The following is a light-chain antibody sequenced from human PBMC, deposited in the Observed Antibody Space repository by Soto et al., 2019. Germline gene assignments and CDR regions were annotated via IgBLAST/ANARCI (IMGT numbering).Light chain of an antibody. J-gene: IGKJ4*01. CDR1: QSVSSN. Sequence: IVMTQSPATLSVSPGERATLSCRASQSVSSNLAWYQQKPGQAPRLLIYGASTRATGIPARFSGSGSGTDFTLTISSLQPEDFATYYCQQANSFPLTFGGGTKVDIK. CDR2: GAS. CDR3: QQANSFPLT. V-gene: IGKV3-15*01.